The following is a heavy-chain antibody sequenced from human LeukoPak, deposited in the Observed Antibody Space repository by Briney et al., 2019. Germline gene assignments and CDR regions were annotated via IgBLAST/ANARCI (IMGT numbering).Heavy chain of an antibody. CDR3: ARDGYCSGGSCYSFDP. J-gene: IGHJ5*02. CDR1: GFTFSSYA. Sequence: QPGRSLRLSCAASGFTFSSYAMHWVRQAPGKGLEWVAVISYDGSNKYYADPVKGRFTISRDNSKNTLYLQMNSLRAEDTAVYYCARDGYCSGGSCYSFDPWGQGTLVTVSS. CDR2: ISYDGSNK. V-gene: IGHV3-30-3*01. D-gene: IGHD2-15*01.